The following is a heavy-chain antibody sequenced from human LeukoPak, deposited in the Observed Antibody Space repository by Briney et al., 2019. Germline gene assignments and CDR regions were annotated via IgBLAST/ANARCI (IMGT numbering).Heavy chain of an antibody. CDR1: GGTFINYV. CDR3: ARGLRDYDFWSGSAFDI. V-gene: IGHV1-69*13. Sequence: SVKVSCKASGGTFINYVINWVRQAPGQGLEWMGGIIPIVATTNYAQKFQGRVTITSDDSTRTAYMELSSLRSGDTAVYYCARGLRDYDFWSGSAFDIWGQGTMVTVSS. J-gene: IGHJ3*02. D-gene: IGHD3-3*01. CDR2: IIPIVATT.